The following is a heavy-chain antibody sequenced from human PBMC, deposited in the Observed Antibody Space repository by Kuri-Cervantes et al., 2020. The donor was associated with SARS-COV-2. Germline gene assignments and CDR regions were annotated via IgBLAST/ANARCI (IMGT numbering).Heavy chain of an antibody. CDR2: IYYSGST. CDR3: ARTHYATLLDI. V-gene: IGHV4-59*01. J-gene: IGHJ3*02. CDR1: GGSISSYY. Sequence: ESLKISCTVSGGSISSYYWSWIRQPPGKGLEWIGYIYYSGSTNYNPSLESRVTISVDTSKNQFSLKLSSVTAADTAVYYCARTHYATLLDIWGQGTMVTVSS. D-gene: IGHD2-2*01.